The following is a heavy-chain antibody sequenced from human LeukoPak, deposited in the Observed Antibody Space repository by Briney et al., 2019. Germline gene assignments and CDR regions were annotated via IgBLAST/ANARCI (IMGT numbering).Heavy chain of an antibody. CDR2: IKQDGSEK. Sequence: GGSLRLSCAASGFTFSSYWMSWVRQAPGKGLEWVANIKQDGSEKYYVDSVKGRSTISRDNAKNSLYLQMNSLRAEDTAVYYCARGASGSSLYYYYGMDVWGQGTTVTVSS. D-gene: IGHD1-26*01. V-gene: IGHV3-7*01. CDR3: ARGASGSSLYYYYGMDV. J-gene: IGHJ6*02. CDR1: GFTFSSYW.